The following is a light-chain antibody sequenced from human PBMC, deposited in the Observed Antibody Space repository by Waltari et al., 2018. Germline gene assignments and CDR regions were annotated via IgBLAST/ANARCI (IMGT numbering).Light chain of an antibody. V-gene: IGLV1-47*01. CDR3: ATWDDSLSAWV. CDR2: RNN. Sequence: QSVLTQPPSASGTPGQRVTVSCSGSSSNIGSTYVYWYQQLPGTAPRLLIYRNNRRPAGVPGRVPGSQSGTSASLAISGLRSEDEAEYYCATWDDSLSAWVFGGGTKLTVL. J-gene: IGLJ3*02. CDR1: SSNIGSTY.